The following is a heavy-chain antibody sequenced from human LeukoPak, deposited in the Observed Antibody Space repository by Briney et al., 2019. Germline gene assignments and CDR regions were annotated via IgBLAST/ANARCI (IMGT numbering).Heavy chain of an antibody. Sequence: SETLSLTCTVSGGSISSSSYYWGWIRQPPGKGLEWIGSIYSGSTYYNPSLKSRVTISVDTSKNQFSLKLSSVTAADTAVYYCARTVVPRYCSSTSCRSGWFDPWGQGTLVTVSS. D-gene: IGHD2-2*01. CDR2: IYSGST. J-gene: IGHJ5*02. V-gene: IGHV4-39*01. CDR1: GGSISSSSYY. CDR3: ARTVVPRYCSSTSCRSGWFDP.